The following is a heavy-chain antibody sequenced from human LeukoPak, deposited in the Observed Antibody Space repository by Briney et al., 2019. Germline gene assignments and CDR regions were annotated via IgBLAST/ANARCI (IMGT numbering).Heavy chain of an antibody. J-gene: IGHJ6*02. V-gene: IGHV4-59*08. CDR1: GGSISSYY. CDR3: ARHLDTTNYYYGMDV. CDR2: IYYSGST. Sequence: SETLSLTCTVSGGSISSYYWSWIRQPPGKGLEWIGYIYYSGSTNYNPSLKSRVTISVDTSKSQFSLKLSSATAADTAVYYCARHLDTTNYYYGMDVWGQGTTVTVSS. D-gene: IGHD5-18*01.